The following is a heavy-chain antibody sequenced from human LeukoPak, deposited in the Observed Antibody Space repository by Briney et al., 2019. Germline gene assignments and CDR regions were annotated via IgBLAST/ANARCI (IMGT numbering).Heavy chain of an antibody. CDR1: GFTFSSDT. CDR3: ARDRGMDV. V-gene: IGHV3-21*01. Sequence: GGSLRLSCAASGFTFSSDTMNWVRQAPGKGLEWVSSISSRSSYIYYADSVKGRFTISRDNAKNSLYLQMNSLRAEDTAVYYCARDRGMDVWGKGTTVTVSS. J-gene: IGHJ6*03. D-gene: IGHD3-10*01. CDR2: ISSRSSYI.